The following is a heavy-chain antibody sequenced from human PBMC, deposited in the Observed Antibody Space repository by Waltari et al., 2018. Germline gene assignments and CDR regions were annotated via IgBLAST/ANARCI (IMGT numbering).Heavy chain of an antibody. CDR1: GYTFTGYY. Sequence: QVQLVQSGAEVKKPGASVKVSCKASGYTFTGYYMHWVRQAPGQGLEWMGWINPNSGGTNYAQKFQGRVTMTRDTSISTAYMELSRLRSDDTAVYYCARGRAPIGSSGWGAVDYWGQGTLVTVSS. V-gene: IGHV1-2*02. CDR2: INPNSGGT. J-gene: IGHJ4*02. CDR3: ARGRAPIGSSGWGAVDY. D-gene: IGHD6-19*01.